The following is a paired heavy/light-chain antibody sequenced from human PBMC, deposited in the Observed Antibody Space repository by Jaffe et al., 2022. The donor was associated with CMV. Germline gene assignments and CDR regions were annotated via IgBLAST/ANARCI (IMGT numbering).Light chain of an antibody. Sequence: EIVMTQSPATLSVSPGERATLSCRASQSVSSNLAWYQQKPGQAPRLLIYGASTRATGIPARFSGSGSGTEFTLTISSLQSEDFAVYYCQQYNNWPLTFGQGTKVEIK. CDR2: GAS. CDR1: QSVSSN. V-gene: IGKV3-15*01. J-gene: IGKJ1*01. CDR3: QQYNNWPLT.
Heavy chain of an antibody. D-gene: IGHD5-18*01. Sequence: EVQLLESGGGLVQPGGSLRLSCAASGFTFSSYAMSWVRQAPGKGLEWVSAISGSGGSTYYADSVKGRFTISRDNSKNTLYLQMNSLRAEDTAVYYCAKDTEGGYSYGYLYYFDYWGQGTLVTVSS. J-gene: IGHJ4*02. V-gene: IGHV3-23*01. CDR2: ISGSGGST. CDR3: AKDTEGGYSYGYLYYFDY. CDR1: GFTFSSYA.